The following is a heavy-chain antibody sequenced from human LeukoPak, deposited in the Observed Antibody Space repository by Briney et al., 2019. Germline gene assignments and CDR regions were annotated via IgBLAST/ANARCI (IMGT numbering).Heavy chain of an antibody. D-gene: IGHD6-13*01. J-gene: IGHJ4*02. CDR3: ARGLGGSSWYVIDY. Sequence: SETLSLTCAVYGGSFSGYYWSWIRQPPGKGLEWIGEINHSGSTNYNPSLKSRVTISVDTSKNQLSLKLSSVTAADTAVYYCARGLGGSSWYVIDYWGQGTLVTISS. CDR2: INHSGST. V-gene: IGHV4-34*01. CDR1: GGSFSGYY.